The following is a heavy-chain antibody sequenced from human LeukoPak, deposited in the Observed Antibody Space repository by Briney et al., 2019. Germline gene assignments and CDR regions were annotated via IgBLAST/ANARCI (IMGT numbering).Heavy chain of an antibody. CDR3: AREGVGATKRGAFDY. CDR1: GYTFTNYD. CDR2: MNPNSGNT. J-gene: IGHJ4*02. V-gene: IGHV1-8*03. D-gene: IGHD1-26*01. Sequence: ASVKVSCKASGYTFTNYDINWVRQATGQGLEWMGWMNPNSGNTGYAQKFQGRVTITRNTSISTAYMELSSLRFEDTAVYYCAREGVGATKRGAFDYWGQGTLVTVSS.